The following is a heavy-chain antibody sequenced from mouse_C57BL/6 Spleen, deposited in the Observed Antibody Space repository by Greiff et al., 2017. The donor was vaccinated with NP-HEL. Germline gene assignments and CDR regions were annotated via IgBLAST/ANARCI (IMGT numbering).Heavy chain of an antibody. CDR1: GYTFTDYY. J-gene: IGHJ2*01. CDR2: INPNNGGT. CDR3: AQEGRITTVVDGFDY. D-gene: IGHD1-1*01. V-gene: IGHV1-26*01. Sequence: EVQLQQSGPELVKPGASVKISCKASGYTFTDYYMNWVKQSHGKSLEWIGDINPNNGGTSYNQKFKGKATLTVDKSSSTAYMELRSLTSEDSAVYYCAQEGRITTVVDGFDYWGQGTTLTVSS.